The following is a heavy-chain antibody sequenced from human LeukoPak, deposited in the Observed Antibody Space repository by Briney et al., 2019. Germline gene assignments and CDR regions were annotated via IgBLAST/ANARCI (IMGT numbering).Heavy chain of an antibody. CDR2: ISGSGDTT. V-gene: IGHV3-23*01. CDR3: AKGNCSGAGCPYYGIDV. D-gene: IGHD2-15*01. CDR1: GFTFSTYT. J-gene: IGHJ6*02. Sequence: PGGSLRLSCAASGFTFSTYTLSWVRQAPGKGLEWVSGISGSGDTTYYADSVKGRFTISRDRSKHTLYLQMSSLRAEDTAVYYCAKGNCSGAGCPYYGIDVWGQGTTVTVSS.